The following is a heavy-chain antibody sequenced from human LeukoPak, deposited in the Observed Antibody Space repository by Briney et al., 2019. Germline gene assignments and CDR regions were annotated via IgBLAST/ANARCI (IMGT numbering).Heavy chain of an antibody. Sequence: GRSLRLSCAASGLSFSSYGIHWVRQAPGKGLEWVAVISSGGGTECYADSVQGRFTISRDNSKNTLYLQMNSLRPEDIAMYYCTKEGAAGGKMQFCFDYWGQGTLVTVSS. V-gene: IGHV3-30*18. D-gene: IGHD4-23*01. CDR1: GLSFSSYG. CDR3: TKEGAAGGKMQFCFDY. J-gene: IGHJ4*02. CDR2: ISSGGGTE.